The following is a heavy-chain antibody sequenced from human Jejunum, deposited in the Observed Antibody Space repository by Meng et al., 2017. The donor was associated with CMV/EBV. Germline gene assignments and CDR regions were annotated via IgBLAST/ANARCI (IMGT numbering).Heavy chain of an antibody. Sequence: ASGFTFIIYAMNWVRQAPGKGLEWISVFYISGRSTYYADSVKGRFTISRDNSKNMVYLQMNSLRVEDTAVYYCAKDRGGSDDAYDVWGQGATVTVSS. CDR3: AKDRGGSDDAYDV. CDR1: GFTFIIYA. V-gene: IGHV3-23*03. D-gene: IGHD3-16*01. CDR2: FYISGRST. J-gene: IGHJ3*01.